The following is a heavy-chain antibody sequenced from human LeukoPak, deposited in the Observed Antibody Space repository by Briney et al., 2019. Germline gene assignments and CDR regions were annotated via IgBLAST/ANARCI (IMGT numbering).Heavy chain of an antibody. J-gene: IGHJ3*02. D-gene: IGHD3-22*01. CDR1: GYTFTGYY. CDR2: INPNSGGT. CDR3: ARGITYYYDSSGYPWAAFDI. Sequence: ASVKVSCKASGYTFTGYYMHWVRQAPGQGLEWMGWINPNSGGTNYAQKFQGRVTMTRDTSVSTAYMELSRLRSDDTAVYYCARGITYYYDSSGYPWAAFDIWGQGTMVTVSS. V-gene: IGHV1-2*02.